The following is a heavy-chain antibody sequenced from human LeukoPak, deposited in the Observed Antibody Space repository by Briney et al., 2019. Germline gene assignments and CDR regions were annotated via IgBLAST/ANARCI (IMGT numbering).Heavy chain of an antibody. CDR1: GFTFSDYY. D-gene: IGHD2-2*01. Sequence: GGSLRLSCAASGFTFSDYYMSWIRQAPGKGLEWVSYISSSGSTIYYADSVKGRFTISRDNAKNSLYLQMNSLRAEDTALYYCAKRYCSSTSCYFDYWGQGTLVTVSS. V-gene: IGHV3-11*01. CDR3: AKRYCSSTSCYFDY. CDR2: ISSSGSTI. J-gene: IGHJ4*02.